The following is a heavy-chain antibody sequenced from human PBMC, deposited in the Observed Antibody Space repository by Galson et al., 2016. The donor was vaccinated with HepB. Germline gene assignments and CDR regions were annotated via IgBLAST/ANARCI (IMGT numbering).Heavy chain of an antibody. CDR2: ISWNSANM. CDR3: AKAIRIAATGTTHFDS. J-gene: IGHJ4*02. D-gene: IGHD6-13*01. CDR1: GFTFDDFA. Sequence: SLRLSCAASGFTFDDFAMHCVRQPPGKGLEWVSGISWNSANMAYADPVKGRFTISKDNAKQSLYLEMNSLRTEDTAFYFCAKAIRIAATGTTHFDSWGQGTLITVSS. V-gene: IGHV3-9*01.